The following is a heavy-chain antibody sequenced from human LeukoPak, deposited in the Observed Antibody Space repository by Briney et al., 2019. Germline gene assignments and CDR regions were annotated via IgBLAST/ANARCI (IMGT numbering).Heavy chain of an antibody. CDR3: AREDYGGVYFDY. V-gene: IGHV3-30-3*01. CDR2: MSYDGSNK. J-gene: IGHJ4*02. D-gene: IGHD4-23*01. CDR1: GFTFRSYA. Sequence: PGGSLRLSCPASGFTFRSYAMHWVRQAPGKGLEWVAVMSYDGSNKYYADSVKGRFTISRDNSRNTPYLQMNSLRAEDTAVYYCAREDYGGVYFDYWGQGTLVTVSS.